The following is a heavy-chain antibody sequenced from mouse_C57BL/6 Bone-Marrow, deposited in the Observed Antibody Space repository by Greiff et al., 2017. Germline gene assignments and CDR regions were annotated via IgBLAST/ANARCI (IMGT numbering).Heavy chain of an antibody. CDR3: ARGYDYDYAIDY. Sequence: VQLQQSGPELVQPGASVKISCKASGYSFTDYNMNWVKQRNGKSLEWIGVINTNCGTTSYNQKFKGKATLNVDQYSSTAYMQLNSLTSEDSAVYYFARGYDYDYAIDYGGQGTSVTVSS. D-gene: IGHD2-4*01. CDR2: INTNCGTT. V-gene: IGHV1-39*01. J-gene: IGHJ4*01. CDR1: GYSFTDYN.